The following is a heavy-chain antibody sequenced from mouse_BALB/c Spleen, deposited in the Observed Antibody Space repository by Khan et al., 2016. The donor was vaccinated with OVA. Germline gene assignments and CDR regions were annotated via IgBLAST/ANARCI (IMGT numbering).Heavy chain of an antibody. CDR3: ARTARIKY. CDR2: ISYSGST. CDR1: GYSITSGYG. D-gene: IGHD1-2*01. V-gene: IGHV3-2*02. Sequence: ESGPGLVKPSQSLSLTCTVTGYSITSGYGWNWIRQFPGNKLEWMGYISYSGSTNYNPSLKSRISITRDTSKNQFFLQLNSVTTEDTATYYCARTARIKYWGQGATLTVSS. J-gene: IGHJ2*01.